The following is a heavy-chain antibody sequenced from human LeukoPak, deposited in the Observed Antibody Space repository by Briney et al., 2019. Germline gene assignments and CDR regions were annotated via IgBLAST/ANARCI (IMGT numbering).Heavy chain of an antibody. CDR2: IIPIFGTA. CDR1: GGTFSSYA. D-gene: IGHD6-13*01. CDR3: ARTGIAAAGARDALYYLDY. V-gene: IGHV1-69*13. J-gene: IGHJ4*02. Sequence: ASVKVSCKASGGTFSSYAISWVRQAPGQGLEWMGGIIPIFGTANYAQKFQGRVTITADESTSTAYMELSSLRSEDTAVYYCARTGIAAAGARDALYYLDYWGQGTLVTVSS.